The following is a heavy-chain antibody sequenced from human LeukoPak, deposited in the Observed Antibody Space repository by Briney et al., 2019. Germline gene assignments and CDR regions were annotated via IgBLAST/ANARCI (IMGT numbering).Heavy chain of an antibody. V-gene: IGHV3-33*01. J-gene: IGHJ4*02. Sequence: GGSLRLSCAASGFTFSTFGMHWVRQAPGKGLEWVALIWYDGSDKYYADSVKGRFTVSRDNSKNTLHLQVNSLRAEDTAVYYCARDRGTTSSAGYYFDTWGQGALVTVSS. D-gene: IGHD6-6*01. CDR1: GFTFSTFG. CDR3: ARDRGTTSSAGYYFDT. CDR2: IWYDGSDK.